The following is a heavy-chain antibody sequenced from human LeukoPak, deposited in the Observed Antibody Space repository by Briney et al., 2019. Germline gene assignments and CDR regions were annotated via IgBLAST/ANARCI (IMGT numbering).Heavy chain of an antibody. J-gene: IGHJ6*02. D-gene: IGHD6-19*01. Sequence: ASVKVSCKASGYTFTGYYMHWMRQAPGQGLEWMGRINPNSGGTNYAQKFQGRVTMTRDTSISTAYMELSRLRSDDTAVYYCARVERAVAGTGREYYYYYYGMDVWGQGTTVTVSS. CDR3: ARVERAVAGTGREYYYYYYGMDV. CDR2: INPNSGGT. CDR1: GYTFTGYY. V-gene: IGHV1-2*06.